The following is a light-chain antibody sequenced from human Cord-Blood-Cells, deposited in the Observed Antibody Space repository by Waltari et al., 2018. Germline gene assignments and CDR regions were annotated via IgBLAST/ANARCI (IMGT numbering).Light chain of an antibody. V-gene: IGKV4-1*01. CDR3: QQYYSTPWT. CDR2: WAS. J-gene: IGKJ1*01. CDR1: QSVLYSSNNKNY. Sequence: DIVMTQSPDSLAVSLGARATINCKSSQSVLYSSNNKNYLAWYQQKPGQPPNLLIYWASSRESGLPDRISGSASATYFTLTISRLQAEDVAVYYCQQYYSTPWTFGQGTKVEIK.